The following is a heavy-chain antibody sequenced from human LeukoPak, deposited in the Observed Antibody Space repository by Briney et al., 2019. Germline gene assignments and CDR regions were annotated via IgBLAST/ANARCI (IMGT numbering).Heavy chain of an antibody. CDR3: AKLARITIFGVENADAFDL. V-gene: IGHV3-23*01. Sequence: GGSLRLSCAASGFIFSTYAMSWVRQAPGEGLEWVSTISNSGGSTNYADSVKGRFTISRDNSKSTLYLQMDSLRAEDTALYYCAKLARITIFGVENADAFDLWGQGTMVIVSS. CDR1: GFIFSTYA. D-gene: IGHD3-3*01. CDR2: ISNSGGST. J-gene: IGHJ3*01.